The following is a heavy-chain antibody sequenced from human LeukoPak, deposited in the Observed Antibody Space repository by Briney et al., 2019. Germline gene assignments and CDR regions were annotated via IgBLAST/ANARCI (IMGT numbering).Heavy chain of an antibody. D-gene: IGHD1-26*01. CDR3: TTGVSYYSF. J-gene: IGHJ4*02. Sequence: WGSLTLSCAASGFTFSNSYRSWLRQAPGKGLEWVGRVKSKTDGGTTDYNEPMKDRFTISRDDSKNTMFLQMNSRETEDTAIYYCTTGVSYYSFWGRGTLVSVSS. V-gene: IGHV3-15*01. CDR1: GFTFSNSY. CDR2: VKSKTDGGTT.